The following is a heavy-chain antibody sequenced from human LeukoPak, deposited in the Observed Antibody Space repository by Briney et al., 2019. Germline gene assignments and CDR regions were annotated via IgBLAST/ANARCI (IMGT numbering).Heavy chain of an antibody. CDR2: LIPIFGIA. CDR1: GGTFSSYA. J-gene: IGHJ6*02. Sequence: ASVKVSCKASGGTFSSYAISWVRQAPGQGLEWMGRLIPIFGIANYAQKFQGRVTITADKSTSTAYMELSSLRSEDTAVYYCARAPNKVEMATISRGGSPSYYYYGMDVWGQATTVTVSS. D-gene: IGHD5-24*01. CDR3: ARAPNKVEMATISRGGSPSYYYYGMDV. V-gene: IGHV1-69*04.